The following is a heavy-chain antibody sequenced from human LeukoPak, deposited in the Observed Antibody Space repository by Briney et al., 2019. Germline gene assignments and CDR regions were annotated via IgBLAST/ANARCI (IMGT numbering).Heavy chain of an antibody. CDR1: GYTFTSYY. J-gene: IGHJ4*02. D-gene: IGHD2-15*01. CDR3: ASGCSGGSCYSYVDY. CDR2: INPSGGST. Sequence: ASVRVSCKASGYTFTSYYMHWVRQAPGQGLEWMGIINPSGGSTSYAQKFQGRVTMTRDTSTSTVYMELSSLRSEDTAVYYCASGCSGGSCYSYVDYWGQGTLVTVSS. V-gene: IGHV1-46*01.